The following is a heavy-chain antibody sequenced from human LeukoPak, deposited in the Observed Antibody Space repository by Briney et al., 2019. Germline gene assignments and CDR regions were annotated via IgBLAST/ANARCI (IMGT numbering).Heavy chain of an antibody. CDR2: ISVSGGNT. V-gene: IGHV3-23*01. CDR1: GFTFSSYA. D-gene: IGHD1-26*01. Sequence: GGSLRLSCAASGFTFSSYAMTWVRQAPGKGLEWVSDISVSGGNTYYADSVQGRFTISRDNSKNTLNLQMNSLRVEDTAVYYCAKGASGSYHTPYDYWGQGSLVTVSS. CDR3: AKGASGSYHTPYDY. J-gene: IGHJ4*02.